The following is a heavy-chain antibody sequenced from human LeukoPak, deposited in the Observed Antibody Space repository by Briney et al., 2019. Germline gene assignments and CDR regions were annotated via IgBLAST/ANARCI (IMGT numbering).Heavy chain of an antibody. Sequence: GGSLRLSCVASGFTFSSYGIHWVRQAPGKGLEWVTVISYDERKKYYADSVKGRFTISRDNSKNTVSLQMNSLRAEDTAVYHCANTYYAFWSGSFWGQGTLVTVSS. CDR3: ANTYYAFWSGSF. J-gene: IGHJ4*02. CDR2: ISYDERKK. CDR1: GFTFSSYG. D-gene: IGHD3-3*01. V-gene: IGHV3-30*04.